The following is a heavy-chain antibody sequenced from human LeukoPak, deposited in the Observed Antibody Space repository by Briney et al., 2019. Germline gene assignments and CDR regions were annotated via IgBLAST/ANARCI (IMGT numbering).Heavy chain of an antibody. CDR2: IYSGGST. D-gene: IGHD6-19*01. CDR3: ARAQVAGRLDY. J-gene: IGHJ4*02. V-gene: IGHV3-53*01. CDR1: GFTVSSNS. Sequence: GGSLRLSCAASGFTVSSNSMSWVRQAPGKGLEWVSVIYSGGSTFDADSVKGRFTISRDNSKNTLYLQMNSLRAEDTAVYYCARAQVAGRLDYWGQGTLVTVSS.